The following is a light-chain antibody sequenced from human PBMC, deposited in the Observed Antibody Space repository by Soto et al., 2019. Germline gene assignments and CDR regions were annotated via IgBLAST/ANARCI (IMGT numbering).Light chain of an antibody. J-gene: IGLJ2*01. CDR2: EGN. Sequence: QSALTQPAAVSGSPGQSITISCTGTSIDVGSYKFASWYQQNPGKAPKLMIFEGNKRPSGVSNRFSGSKSGNTASLTISGLQAEDEADYYCSSYTSSSTLVVFGGGTQLTVL. V-gene: IGLV2-14*02. CDR3: SSYTSSSTLVV. CDR1: SIDVGSYKF.